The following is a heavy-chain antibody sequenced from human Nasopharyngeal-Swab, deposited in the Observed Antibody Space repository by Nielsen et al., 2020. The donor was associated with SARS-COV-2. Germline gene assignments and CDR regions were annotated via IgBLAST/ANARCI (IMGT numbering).Heavy chain of an antibody. CDR2: IGWNSGNI. CDR3: VKDTGEYSSSSGGFDH. Sequence: WIRQPPGKGLKWVSGIGWNSGNIGYADSVKGRFTISRDNAKNSLYLQMNSLRAEDTAFYYCVKDTGEYSSSSGGFDHWGQGILVHRLL. J-gene: IGHJ4*02. V-gene: IGHV3-9*01. D-gene: IGHD6-19*01.